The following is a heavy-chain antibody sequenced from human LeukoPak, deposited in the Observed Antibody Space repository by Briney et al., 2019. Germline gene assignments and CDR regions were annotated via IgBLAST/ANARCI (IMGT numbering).Heavy chain of an antibody. Sequence: GGSLRLSCAASGFTFSSYAMHWVRQAPGKGLEWVAVISYDGSNKYYADSVKGRFTISRDNSKNTLYLQMNSLRAEDTAVYYCARDPAGIASAVFDYWGQGTRVTVSS. CDR3: ARDPAGIASAVFDY. V-gene: IGHV3-30*04. J-gene: IGHJ4*02. CDR2: ISYDGSNK. CDR1: GFTFSSYA. D-gene: IGHD6-13*01.